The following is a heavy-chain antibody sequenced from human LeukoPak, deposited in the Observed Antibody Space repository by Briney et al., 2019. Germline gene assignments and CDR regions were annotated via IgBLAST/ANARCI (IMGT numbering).Heavy chain of an antibody. CDR2: IRYDGSNK. D-gene: IGHD2/OR15-2a*01. Sequence: GGSLRLSCAASGFTFSSYGMHWVRQAPGKGLEWVAFIRYDGSNKYYADSVKGRFTISRDNSKNTLYLQMNSLRAEDTAVYYCAKDAQEYGDSGPNEVDYWGQGTLVTVSS. J-gene: IGHJ4*02. CDR1: GFTFSSYG. CDR3: AKDAQEYGDSGPNEVDY. V-gene: IGHV3-30*02.